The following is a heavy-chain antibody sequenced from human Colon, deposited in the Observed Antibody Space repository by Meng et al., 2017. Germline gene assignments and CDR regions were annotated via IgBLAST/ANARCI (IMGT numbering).Heavy chain of an antibody. CDR2: IKDDASEQ. CDR1: GFIFSNYW. Sequence: GESLKISCGGSGFIFSNYWMSWVRQAPGKGPEWVANIKDDASEQYYVDSVEGRFTISRNNAQNSVFLQMNSLRAEDTAVYYCARRSDESGRRTIFDYWGQGKLVTVSS. J-gene: IGHJ4*02. CDR3: ARRSDESGRRTIFDY. V-gene: IGHV3-7*01. D-gene: IGHD3-16*01.